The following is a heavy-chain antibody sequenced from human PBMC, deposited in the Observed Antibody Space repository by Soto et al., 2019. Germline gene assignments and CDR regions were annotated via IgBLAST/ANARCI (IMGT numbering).Heavy chain of an antibody. J-gene: IGHJ4*02. CDR1: GFSVSSKY. V-gene: IGHV3-53*01. Sequence: EVQLVESGGGLIQPGGSLRLSCAASGFSVSSKYMTWFRQAPGKGLEWVSVIYGGGTTYYADSVKGRFTISRDNSKNTLYLQMNSLRAEDTAVYYCVQTTGWPGFDFWGQGTLVIVSS. CDR3: VQTTGWPGFDF. D-gene: IGHD6-19*01. CDR2: IYGGGTT.